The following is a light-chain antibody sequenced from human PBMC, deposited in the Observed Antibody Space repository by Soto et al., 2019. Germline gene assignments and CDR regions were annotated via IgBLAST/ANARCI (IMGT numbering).Light chain of an antibody. CDR2: KAS. CDR1: QTTSSW. CDR3: QHYNSYSEA. Sequence: DIQMTQSPSTLSGSVGYRVTITCRASQTTSSWLAWYQQKPGKAPKLLIYKASTLKSGVPSRFSGSGSGTEFTLTISSLQPDDFETYYCQHYNSYSEAFGQATTVDIK. J-gene: IGKJ1*01. V-gene: IGKV1-5*03.